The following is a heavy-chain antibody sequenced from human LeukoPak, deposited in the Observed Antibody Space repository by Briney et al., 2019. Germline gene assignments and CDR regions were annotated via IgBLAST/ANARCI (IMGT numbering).Heavy chain of an antibody. D-gene: IGHD3-22*01. Sequence: GGSLRLSCAASGFTFDDYAMHWVRQAPGKGLEWVSGITWNRDNIGYGDSVKGRFTISRDNVKNVLYLQMTSLRLEDTALYYCAKDLSSAITSALVLDVWGQGTTVIVSS. V-gene: IGHV3-9*01. J-gene: IGHJ6*02. CDR1: GFTFDDYA. CDR3: AKDLSSAITSALVLDV. CDR2: ITWNRDNI.